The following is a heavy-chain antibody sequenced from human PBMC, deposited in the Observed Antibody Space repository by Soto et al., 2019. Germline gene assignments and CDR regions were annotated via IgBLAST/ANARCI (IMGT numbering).Heavy chain of an antibody. CDR3: ARDKGGYCSGGSCPWGNWFDP. CDR2: IYYSGST. V-gene: IGHV4-59*01. J-gene: IGHJ5*02. D-gene: IGHD2-15*01. CDR1: GGSISSYY. Sequence: SETLSLTCTVSGGSISSYYWSWIRQPPGKGLEWIGYIYYSGSTNYNPSLKSRVTISVETSKNQFSLKLSSVTAADTAVYYCARDKGGYCSGGSCPWGNWFDPWGQGTLVTVSS.